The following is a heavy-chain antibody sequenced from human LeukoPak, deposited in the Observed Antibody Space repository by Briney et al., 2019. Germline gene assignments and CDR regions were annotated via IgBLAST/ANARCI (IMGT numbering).Heavy chain of an antibody. V-gene: IGHV3-7*03. D-gene: IGHD2-15*01. J-gene: IGHJ4*02. CDR3: EKDSGGYQ. CDR2: IKEDGSKT. CDR1: GFTFSTYW. Sequence: GGSLRLSCAASGFTFSTYWMSWVRQAPGKGLEWVANIKEDGSKTYYADSVKGRFTISRDNAKNSLYLQLNSLRAEDTAVYYCEKDSGGYQWGQRTLVTVS.